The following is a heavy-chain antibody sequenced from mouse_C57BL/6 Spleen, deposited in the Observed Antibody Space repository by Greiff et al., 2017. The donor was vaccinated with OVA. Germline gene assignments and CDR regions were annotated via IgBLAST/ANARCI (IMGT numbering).Heavy chain of an antibody. CDR1: GFTFSSYG. D-gene: IGHD3-1*01. V-gene: IGHV5-6*02. CDR2: ISSGGSYT. CDR3: ARHRGSPYFDY. J-gene: IGHJ2*01. Sequence: DVKLVESGGDLVKPGGSLKLSCAASGFTFSSYGMSWVRQTPDKRLEWVATISSGGSYTYYPDSVKGRFTISRDNAKNTLYLQMSSLKSEDTAMYYCARHRGSPYFDYWGQGTTLTVSS.